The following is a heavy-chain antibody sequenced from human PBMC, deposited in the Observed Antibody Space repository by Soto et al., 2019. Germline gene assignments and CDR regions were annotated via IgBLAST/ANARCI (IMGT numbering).Heavy chain of an antibody. CDR2: IYYSGST. Sequence: SETLSLTCTVSGGSISSGDYYWSWIRQPPGKGLEWIGYIYYSGSTYYNPSLKSRVTISVDTSKNQFSLKLSSVTAADTAVYYCARTYYYDSSGYYYVGYFDYWGQGTLVTVSS. V-gene: IGHV4-30-4*01. D-gene: IGHD3-22*01. CDR1: GGSISSGDYY. CDR3: ARTYYYDSSGYYYVGYFDY. J-gene: IGHJ4*02.